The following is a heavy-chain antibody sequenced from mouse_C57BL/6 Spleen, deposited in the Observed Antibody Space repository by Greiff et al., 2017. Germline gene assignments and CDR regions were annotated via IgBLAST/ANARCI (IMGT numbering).Heavy chain of an antibody. Sequence: EVQLQQSGPELVQPGPTVKISCKASGYSFTGYYMNWVKQSPEKSLEWIGEINPSTGGNTYNQKFKTKATLTVDKSSSTAYMQLKSLTSEDSAVYYCANYYSNAYWDFDVWGTGTTVTVSS. V-gene: IGHV1-42*01. CDR3: ANYYSNAYWDFDV. D-gene: IGHD2-5*01. CDR1: GYSFTGYY. CDR2: INPSTGGN. J-gene: IGHJ1*03.